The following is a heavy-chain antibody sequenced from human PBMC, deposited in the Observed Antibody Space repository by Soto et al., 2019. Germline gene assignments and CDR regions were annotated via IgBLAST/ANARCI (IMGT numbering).Heavy chain of an antibody. Sequence: PVGSLRLSCAASGFTFSSYSMNWVRQAPGKGLEWVSSISSSSSYIYYADSVKGRFTISRDNAKNSLYLQMNSLRAEDTAVYYCARDLRFLEWLPINWFDPWGQGTLVTFSS. CDR1: GFTFSSYS. V-gene: IGHV3-21*04. J-gene: IGHJ5*02. CDR3: ARDLRFLEWLPINWFDP. CDR2: ISSSSSYI. D-gene: IGHD3-3*01.